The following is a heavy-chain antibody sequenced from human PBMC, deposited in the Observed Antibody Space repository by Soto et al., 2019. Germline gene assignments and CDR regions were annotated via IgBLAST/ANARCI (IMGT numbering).Heavy chain of an antibody. Sequence: RVSCACSLFTVSSYAMSWVRQAPGKGLEWVSAISGSGGSTYYADSVKGRFTISRDNSKNTLYLQMNSLRAEDTAVYYCAKGRGSYYPHEYWGQGTLVTVSS. J-gene: IGHJ4*02. CDR3: AKGRGSYYPHEY. CDR1: LFTVSSYA. V-gene: IGHV3-23*01. D-gene: IGHD1-26*01. CDR2: ISGSGGST.